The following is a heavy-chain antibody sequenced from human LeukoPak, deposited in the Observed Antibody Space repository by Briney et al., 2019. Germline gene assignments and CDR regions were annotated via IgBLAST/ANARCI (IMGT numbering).Heavy chain of an antibody. CDR1: GGSVSSSSYY. V-gene: IGHV4-39*01. Sequence: SETLSLTCTVSGGSVSSSSYYWGWMRQPPGQGLEWIGSIYYSGSTYYNPSLKSRVTISVDTSKNQFSLKLSSVTAADTAVYYCARHTYSSGWYGDYWGQGALVTVSS. D-gene: IGHD6-19*01. J-gene: IGHJ4*02. CDR3: ARHTYSSGWYGDY. CDR2: IYYSGST.